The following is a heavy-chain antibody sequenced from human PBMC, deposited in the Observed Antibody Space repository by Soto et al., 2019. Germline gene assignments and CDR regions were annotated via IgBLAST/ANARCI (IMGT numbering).Heavy chain of an antibody. V-gene: IGHV1-3*01. J-gene: IGHJ4*02. CDR1: GYTFTSYA. CDR3: ARVDRSGWPFDY. CDR2: INAGNGNT. Sequence: ASVKVSCKASGYTFTSYAMHWVRQAPGQRLEWMGWINAGNGNTKYSQKFQGRVTITRDTSASTAYMELSSLRSEDTAVYYCARVDRSGWPFDYRAQRTPVTGSS. D-gene: IGHD6-19*01.